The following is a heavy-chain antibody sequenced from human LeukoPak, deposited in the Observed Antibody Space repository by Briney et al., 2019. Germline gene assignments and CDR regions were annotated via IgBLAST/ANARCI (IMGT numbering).Heavy chain of an antibody. CDR3: AKDIAARPGAFDY. D-gene: IGHD6-6*01. CDR2: ISGSGGST. CDR1: GFTFSSYA. Sequence: GGSLRLSCAASGFTFSSYAMSWVRQAPGKGLEWVSAISGSGGSTYYADSVKGRFTISRDNSKNTLYLQMSSLRAEDTAVYYCAKDIAARPGAFDYWGQGTLVTVSS. V-gene: IGHV3-23*01. J-gene: IGHJ4*02.